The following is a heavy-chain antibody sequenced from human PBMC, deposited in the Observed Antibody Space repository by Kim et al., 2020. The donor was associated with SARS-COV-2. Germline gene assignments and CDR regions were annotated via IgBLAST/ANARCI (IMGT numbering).Heavy chain of an antibody. V-gene: IGHV3-23*01. J-gene: IGHJ4*01. CDR1: GFTFSTYG. Sequence: GGSLRLSCAASGFTFSTYGMSWVRQAPGKGLEWVSAITGNGAVTYYADSVKGRFAISRDNSKNTLYLQMNSLRDEETAINYCAKRGVDGAMGRLCDYWG. D-gene: IGHD5-18*01. CDR2: ITGNGAVT. CDR3: AKRGVDGAMGRLCDY.